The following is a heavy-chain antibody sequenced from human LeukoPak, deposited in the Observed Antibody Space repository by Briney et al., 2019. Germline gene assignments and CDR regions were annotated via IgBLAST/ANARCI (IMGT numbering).Heavy chain of an antibody. Sequence: GASVKVSCKASGYTFTGYYMHWVRQAPGQGLEWMGWINPNSGGTNYAQKFQGRVTMTRDTSISTAYMELSRLRSDDTAVYYCARGPKYYDFWSGYRNRFDPWGQGTLVTVSS. CDR1: GYTFTGYY. J-gene: IGHJ5*02. CDR2: INPNSGGT. D-gene: IGHD3-3*01. CDR3: ARGPKYYDFWSGYRNRFDP. V-gene: IGHV1-2*02.